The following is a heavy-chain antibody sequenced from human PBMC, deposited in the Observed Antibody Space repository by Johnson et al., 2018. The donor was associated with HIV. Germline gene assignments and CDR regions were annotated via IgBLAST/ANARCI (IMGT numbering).Heavy chain of an antibody. CDR1: GFTVSSNY. D-gene: IGHD6-6*01. CDR3: AKDEGSSSTSAFDI. V-gene: IGHV3-9*01. CDR2: LSWSSGGI. Sequence: VQLVESGGGLIQPGGSLRLSCAASGFTVSSNYMSWVRPAPGKGLEWVSGLSWSSGGIGYADSVKGRFTISRDNAKNSLYLQMNSLRAEDTALYYCAKDEGSSSTSAFDIWGQGTMVTVSS. J-gene: IGHJ3*02.